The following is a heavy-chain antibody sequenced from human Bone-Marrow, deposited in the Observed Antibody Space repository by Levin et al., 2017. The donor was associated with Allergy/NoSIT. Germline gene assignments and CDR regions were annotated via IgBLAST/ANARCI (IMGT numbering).Heavy chain of an antibody. CDR3: TRLDIVVVVAATPRWDAFDI. D-gene: IGHD2-15*01. CDR2: IRSKAYGGTT. CDR1: GFTFGDYA. J-gene: IGHJ3*02. V-gene: IGHV3-49*03. Sequence: GGSLRLSCTASGFTFGDYAMSWFRQAPGKGLEWVGFIRSKAYGGTTEYAASVKGRFTISRDDSKSIAYLQMNSLKTEDTAVYYCTRLDIVVVVAATPRWDAFDIWGQGTMVTVSS.